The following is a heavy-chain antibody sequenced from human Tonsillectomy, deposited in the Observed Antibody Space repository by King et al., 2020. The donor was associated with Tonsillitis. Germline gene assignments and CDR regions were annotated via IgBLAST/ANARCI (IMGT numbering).Heavy chain of an antibody. Sequence: VQLVESGGGLVKPGGSLRLSCAASGFTFSSYSMNWVRQAPGKGLEWVSSISSSSSYIYYADSVKGRFTISRDNAKKSLYLQMNSLRAEDTAVYYCAREVVPDIPQSGPLLAGTTLPSRDGYWGQGTLVTVSS. D-gene: IGHD2-21*01. CDR1: GFTFSSYS. CDR3: AREVVPDIPQSGPLLAGTTLPSRDGY. J-gene: IGHJ4*02. CDR2: ISSSSSYI. V-gene: IGHV3-21*01.